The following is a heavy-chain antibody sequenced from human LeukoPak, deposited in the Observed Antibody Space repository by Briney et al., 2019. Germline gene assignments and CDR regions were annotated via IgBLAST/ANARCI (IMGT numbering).Heavy chain of an antibody. V-gene: IGHV3-11*04. Sequence: GGSLRLSCAASGFTFSDYYMSWIRQAPGKGLEWVSYISSSGSTIYYADSVKGRFTISRDNAKNSLYLQMNSLRAEDTAVYYCARAPSVAGIRYRGYYFDYWGQGTLVTVSS. CDR3: ARAPSVAGIRYRGYYFDY. D-gene: IGHD6-19*01. J-gene: IGHJ4*02. CDR1: GFTFSDYY. CDR2: ISSSGSTI.